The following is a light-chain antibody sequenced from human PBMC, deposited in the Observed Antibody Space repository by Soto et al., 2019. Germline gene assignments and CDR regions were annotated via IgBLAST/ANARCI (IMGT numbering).Light chain of an antibody. CDR1: SPNIGAGYD. CDR3: QCSDMKLSGSGV. CDR2: GHT. Sequence: QSVLTQPPSVSGAPGQRVTISCTGSSPNIGAGYDVTWYQHVPGKAPKLLLYGHTNRPAGVPARFSGAKSGTSASLAITDLQAEDEADYYCQCSDMKLSGSGVFGGGTQLTVL. V-gene: IGLV1-40*01. J-gene: IGLJ3*02.